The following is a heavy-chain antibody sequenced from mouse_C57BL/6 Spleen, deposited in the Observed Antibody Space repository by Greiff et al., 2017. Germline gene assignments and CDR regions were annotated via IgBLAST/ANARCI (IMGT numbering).Heavy chain of an antibody. CDR3: ARSGWLLLRDYCAMDY. CDR1: GFNIKNTY. CDR2: IDPANGNT. Sequence: EVMLVESVAELVRPGASVKLSCTASGFNIKNTYMHWVKQRPEQGLEWIGRIDPANGNTKYAPKFQGKATITADTSSNTAYLQLSSLTSEDTAIYYCARSGWLLLRDYCAMDYWGQGTSVTVSS. D-gene: IGHD2-3*01. V-gene: IGHV14-3*01. J-gene: IGHJ4*01.